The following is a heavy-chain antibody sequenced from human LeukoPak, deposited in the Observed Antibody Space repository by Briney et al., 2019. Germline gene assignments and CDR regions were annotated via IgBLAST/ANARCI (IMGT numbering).Heavy chain of an antibody. CDR2: IYHSGST. CDR3: ARGFWDSSGYYSKKADAFDI. V-gene: IGHV4-30-4*01. D-gene: IGHD3-22*01. Sequence: SQTLSLTCTVSGGSISSGDYYWSWIRQPPGKGLEWIGYIYHSGSTYFNPSLKSRVTISVDTSKNQFSLKLSSVTAADTAVYYCARGFWDSSGYYSKKADAFDIWGQGTMVTVSS. J-gene: IGHJ3*02. CDR1: GGSISSGDYY.